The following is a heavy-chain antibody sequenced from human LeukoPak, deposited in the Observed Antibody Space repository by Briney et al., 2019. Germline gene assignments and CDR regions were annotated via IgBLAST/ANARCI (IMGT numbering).Heavy chain of an antibody. D-gene: IGHD2-2*01. CDR1: GGSISSGGYY. V-gene: IGHV4-31*03. Sequence: PSETLSLTCTVSGGSISSGGYYWSWIRQHPGKGLEWIGYIYYSGSTYYNPSLKSRVTISVDTSKNQFSLKLSSVTAADTAVYYCAKDRYCSSTSCQNLDWFDPWGQGTLVTVSS. J-gene: IGHJ5*02. CDR3: AKDRYCSSTSCQNLDWFDP. CDR2: IYYSGST.